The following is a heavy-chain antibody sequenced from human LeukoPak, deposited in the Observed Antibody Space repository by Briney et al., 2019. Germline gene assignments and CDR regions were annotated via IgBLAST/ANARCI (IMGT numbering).Heavy chain of an antibody. CDR1: GYSFTSYW. CDR3: ASPNYDFWSGYAFDI. J-gene: IGHJ3*02. V-gene: IGHV5-51*01. CDR2: IYPGDSDT. D-gene: IGHD3-3*01. Sequence: GESLKISCKGSGYSFTSYWIGWVRQMPGKGLEWMGIIYPGDSDTRYSPSFQGQVTISADKSIGTAYLQWSSLKASDAAMYYCASPNYDFWSGYAFDIWGQGTMVTVSS.